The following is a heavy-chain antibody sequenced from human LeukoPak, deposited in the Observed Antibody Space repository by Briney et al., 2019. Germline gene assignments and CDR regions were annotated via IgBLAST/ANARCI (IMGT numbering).Heavy chain of an antibody. CDR2: INSDGSNT. J-gene: IGHJ4*02. CDR3: VAGSSTL. Sequence: GGSLRLSCAASGFTLSTYWMHWVRQAPGKGLVWVSRINSDGSNTSYADSVKGRFTISRDNAKNTPYLQMNSLRVEDTAVYYCVAGSSTLRGQGTLVTVSS. D-gene: IGHD3-10*01. V-gene: IGHV3-74*01. CDR1: GFTLSTYW.